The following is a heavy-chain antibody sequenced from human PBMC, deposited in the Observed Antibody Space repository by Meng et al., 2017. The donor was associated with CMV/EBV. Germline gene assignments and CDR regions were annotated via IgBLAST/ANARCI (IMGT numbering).Heavy chain of an antibody. CDR2: ISSSGSTK. D-gene: IGHD2-2*02. CDR1: GFTFSSYE. Sequence: GESLKISCAASGFTFSSYEMNWVRQAPGKGLEWVSYISSSGSTKYYADSVKGRFTISRDNAKNSLYLQMNRLKDEDTAVYYCARGRKTVVVPAAIPAWFDPWGQGTLVTVSS. J-gene: IGHJ5*02. V-gene: IGHV3-48*03. CDR3: ARGRKTVVVPAAIPAWFDP.